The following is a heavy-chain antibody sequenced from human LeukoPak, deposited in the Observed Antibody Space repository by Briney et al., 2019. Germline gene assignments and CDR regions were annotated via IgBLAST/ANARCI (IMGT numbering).Heavy chain of an antibody. D-gene: IGHD6-19*01. CDR2: ISSSSSYI. CDR3: ARRIAVAGDPFDY. J-gene: IGHJ4*02. CDR1: GFTFSSYS. Sequence: PGGSLRLSCAASGFTFSSYSMNWVRQAPGKGLEWVSSISSSSSYIYYADSVKGRFTISRDNAKNSLYLQMNSLRAEDTAVYYCARRIAVAGDPFDYWGQGTLVTVSS. V-gene: IGHV3-21*01.